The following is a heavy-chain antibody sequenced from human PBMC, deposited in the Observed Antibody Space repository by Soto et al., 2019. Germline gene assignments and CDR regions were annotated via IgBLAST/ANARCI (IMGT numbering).Heavy chain of an antibody. CDR1: GGAFGRYA. J-gene: IGHJ4*02. D-gene: IGHD5-12*01. V-gene: IGHV1-69*01. Sequence: QVQLVQSGAEVKKPGSSVKVSCKASGGAFGRYAINWVRQAPGQGLEWMGGIIPMIDTTNYAQRLQGRVTVTADESTSTVYLELTRLRSEDTAMYYCTRHRGYSSGYWGQDFWGQGTLVTVSS. CDR2: IIPMIDTT. CDR3: TRHRGYSSGYWGQDF.